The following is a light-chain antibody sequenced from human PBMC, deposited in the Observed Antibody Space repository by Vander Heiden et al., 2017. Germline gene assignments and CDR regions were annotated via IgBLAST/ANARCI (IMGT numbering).Light chain of an antibody. CDR2: EVS. CDR3: CSYAGDTTYV. CDR1: SSNVGNYNF. Sequence: QSALTQPASVSGSPGQPVTISWTGTSSNVGNYNFVSWYRQHPGKAPKFLIYEVSKRPSGVSDRFSGSKSGNTASLTVSGLQAEDEADYYCCSYAGDTTYVFGTGTRVTVL. V-gene: IGLV2-23*02. J-gene: IGLJ1*01.